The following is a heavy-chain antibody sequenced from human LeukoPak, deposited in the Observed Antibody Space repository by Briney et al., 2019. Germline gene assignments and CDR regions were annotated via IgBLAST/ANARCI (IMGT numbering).Heavy chain of an antibody. J-gene: IGHJ4*02. CDR1: GGSISSYY. V-gene: IGHV4-59*01. CDR3: ARLKDGC. CDR2: IYYSGST. Sequence: SETLSLTCTVSGGSISSYYWSWIRQPPGKGLEWIGYIYYSGSTNYNPSLKSRVTISVDTSKNQFSLKLSSVTAADTAVYYCARLKDGCWGQGTLVTVSS.